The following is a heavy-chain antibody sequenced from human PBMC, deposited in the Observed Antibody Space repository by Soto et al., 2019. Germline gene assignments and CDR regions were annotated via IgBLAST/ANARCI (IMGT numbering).Heavy chain of an antibody. CDR3: ARVLERIVGAPLYYYYGMHV. Sequence: QVQLVQSGAEVKKPGSSVKVSCKASGGTFSSYAISWVRQAPGQGLEWMGGIIPIFGTANYAQKFQGRVTITADESTRTAYMELSSLRSENTAVYYWARVLERIVGAPLYYYYGMHVWGQGTTVTVSS. J-gene: IGHJ6*02. D-gene: IGHD1-26*01. CDR2: IIPIFGTA. CDR1: GGTFSSYA. V-gene: IGHV1-69*01.